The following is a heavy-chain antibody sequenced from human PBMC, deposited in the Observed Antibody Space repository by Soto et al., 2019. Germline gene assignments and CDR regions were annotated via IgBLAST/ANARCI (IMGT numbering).Heavy chain of an antibody. D-gene: IGHD5-12*01. CDR3: ARDRSGYEPFDY. V-gene: IGHV1-2*04. J-gene: IGHJ4*02. Sequence: ASVQLSCKASGYTFTGYYMHWVRQAPGQGLEWMGWINPNSGGTNYAQKFQGWVTMTRDTSISTAYMELSRLRSDETAVYYCARDRSGYEPFDYWGQGTLVTVSS. CDR1: GYTFTGYY. CDR2: INPNSGGT.